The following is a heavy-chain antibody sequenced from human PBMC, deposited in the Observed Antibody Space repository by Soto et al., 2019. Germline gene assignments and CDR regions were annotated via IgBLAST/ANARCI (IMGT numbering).Heavy chain of an antibody. Sequence: GGSLRLSCAASGFTFSSYWLHWVRQDPGKGLVWVSRINSDGSSTSYADSVKGRFTISRDNAKNTLYLQMNSLRVEDTALYYCARSVYSNDHFVFWCQGTLFTVSS. CDR2: INSDGSST. V-gene: IGHV3-74*01. CDR1: GFTFSSYW. D-gene: IGHD1-26*01. CDR3: ARSVYSNDHFVF. J-gene: IGHJ4*02.